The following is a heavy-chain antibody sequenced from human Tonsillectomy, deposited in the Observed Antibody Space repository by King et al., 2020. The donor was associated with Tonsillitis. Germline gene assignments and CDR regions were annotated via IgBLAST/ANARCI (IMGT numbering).Heavy chain of an antibody. J-gene: IGHJ6*02. CDR1: GLTFSNYG. CDR3: ARDLNPTGTIFGGMDV. V-gene: IGHV3-30*03. Sequence: VQLVESGGGVVQPGRSLRLSCAASGLTFSNYGMHWVRQAPGKGLEWVAVISDDGSNKYYADSVKGRFTISRDNSKNTLYLQMNSLRVDDTAVYYCARDLNPTGTIFGGMDVWGQGTTVTVSS. D-gene: IGHD1-7*01. CDR2: ISDDGSNK.